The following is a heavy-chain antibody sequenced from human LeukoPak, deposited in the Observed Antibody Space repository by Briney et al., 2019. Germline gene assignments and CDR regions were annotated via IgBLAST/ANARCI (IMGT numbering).Heavy chain of an antibody. Sequence: GASVKVSCKASGYTFNGFYLHWVRQAPGQGLEWMGWINPNSGGTNYAQKFQGRVTLTRDTSISTAYMELSSLRSDDSAIYYCAGEYCSGGTCRQGFDYWGQGTLVTVSS. V-gene: IGHV1-2*02. D-gene: IGHD2-15*01. CDR1: GYTFNGFY. J-gene: IGHJ4*02. CDR2: INPNSGGT. CDR3: AGEYCSGGTCRQGFDY.